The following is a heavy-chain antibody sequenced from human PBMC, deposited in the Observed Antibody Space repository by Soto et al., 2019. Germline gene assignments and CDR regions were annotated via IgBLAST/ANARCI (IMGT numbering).Heavy chain of an antibody. D-gene: IGHD2-2*01. Sequence: PVGSLRLSCVTSGFTFSDYNMNWVRLAPGKGLEWVASISGGSSYIFYAESVRGRFTISRDNAKNSLFLEMNNLRAEDTAVYYCARTSDYLCTSCCVPPHFWGQGTTVTVSS. CDR3: ARTSDYLCTSCCVPPHF. CDR1: GFTFSDYN. J-gene: IGHJ6*02. CDR2: ISGGSSYI. V-gene: IGHV3-21*01.